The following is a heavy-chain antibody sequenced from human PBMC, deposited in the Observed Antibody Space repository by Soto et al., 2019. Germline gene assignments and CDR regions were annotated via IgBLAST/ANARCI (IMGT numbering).Heavy chain of an antibody. CDR1: GYTFTGYY. D-gene: IGHD3-10*01. CDR2: INPNSGGT. V-gene: IGHV1-2*04. CDR3: ARTGSQYYYGSGSVPAYGMDV. Sequence: GASVKVSCKASGYTFTGYYMNWVRQAPGQGLEWMGWINPNSGGTNYAQKFQGWVTMTRDTSISTAYMELSRLRSDDTAVYYCARTGSQYYYGSGSVPAYGMDVWGQGTTVTVSS. J-gene: IGHJ6*02.